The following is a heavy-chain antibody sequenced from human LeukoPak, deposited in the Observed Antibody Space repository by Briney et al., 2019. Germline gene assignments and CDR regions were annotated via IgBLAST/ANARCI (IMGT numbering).Heavy chain of an antibody. V-gene: IGHV3-21*01. D-gene: IGHD1-26*01. J-gene: IGHJ4*02. Sequence: GGSLRLSCAASGFTFSSYSMNWVRQAPGKGLEWVSSISSSSSYIYYADSVKGRFTISRDNAKNSLYLQMNSLRAEDAAVYYCARDKIVGATHFDYWGQGTLVTVSS. CDR1: GFTFSSYS. CDR3: ARDKIVGATHFDY. CDR2: ISSSSSYI.